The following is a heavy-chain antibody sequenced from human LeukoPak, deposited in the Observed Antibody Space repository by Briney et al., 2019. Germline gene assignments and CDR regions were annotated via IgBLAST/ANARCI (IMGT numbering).Heavy chain of an antibody. CDR2: IWSDGSNR. V-gene: IGHV3-33*01. D-gene: IGHD3-16*01. CDR1: GFTFNTHG. J-gene: IGHJ3*02. Sequence: PGGSLRLSCTTSGFTFNTHGMHWVRQAPGKGPEWVAVIWSDGSNRYYADSVKGRFTISRGNSRNMLYLQMNSLRAEDTAVYYCARDPWSGTYSGGEDIWGQGTTVTVSS. CDR3: ARDPWSGTYSGGEDI.